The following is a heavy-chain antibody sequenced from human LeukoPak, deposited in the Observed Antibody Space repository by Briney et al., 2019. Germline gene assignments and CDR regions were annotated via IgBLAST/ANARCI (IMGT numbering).Heavy chain of an antibody. CDR3: ASKAGYCSSTSCYGGHHAFDI. CDR2: ISAYNGNT. V-gene: IGHV1-18*01. CDR1: GYTFTSYG. Sequence: ASVKVSCKASGYTFTSYGISWVRQAPGQGLEWMGWISAYNGNTNYAQELQGRVTMTTDTSTSTAYMELRSLRSDDTAVYYCASKAGYCSSTSCYGGHHAFDIWGQGTMVTVSS. J-gene: IGHJ3*02. D-gene: IGHD2-2*01.